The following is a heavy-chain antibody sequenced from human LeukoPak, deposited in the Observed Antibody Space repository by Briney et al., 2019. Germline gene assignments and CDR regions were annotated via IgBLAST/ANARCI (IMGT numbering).Heavy chain of an antibody. CDR1: GFTVSSNY. CDR2: IYSGGTT. CDR3: ARGSGDVIDY. D-gene: IGHD4-17*01. J-gene: IGHJ4*02. Sequence: GGSLRVSCAASGFTVSSNYMNWVRQAPGKGLEWVSVIYSGGTTYYADSVKGRFTISRDSSKNTLYLQMNSLRAEDTAVYYCARGSGDVIDYWGQGTLVTVSS. V-gene: IGHV3-53*01.